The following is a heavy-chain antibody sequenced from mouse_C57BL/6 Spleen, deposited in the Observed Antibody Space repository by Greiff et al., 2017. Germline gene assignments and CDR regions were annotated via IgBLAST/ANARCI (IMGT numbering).Heavy chain of an antibody. J-gene: IGHJ4*01. CDR1: GYTFTSYG. V-gene: IGHV1-85*01. Sequence: VQLQQSGPELVKPGASVKLSCKASGYTFTSYGINWVKQRPGQGLEWIGWIYPRDGSTKYNEKFKGKATMTVDTSSSTAYMALLLLTSEDSAVYFCARWWAMAYWGQGTSVTVSS. CDR2: IYPRDGST. CDR3: ARWWAMAY. D-gene: IGHD1-1*02.